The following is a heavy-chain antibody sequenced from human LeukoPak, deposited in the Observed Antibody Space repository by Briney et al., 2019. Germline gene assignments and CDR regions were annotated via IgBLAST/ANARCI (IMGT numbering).Heavy chain of an antibody. CDR3: ARDPLGDSSGYSFGVFDY. CDR2: IIPIFGTT. CDR1: GGTFNSYA. V-gene: IGHV1-69*06. Sequence: SVKVSCKASGGTFNSYAISWVRQAPGQGLEWMGGIIPIFGTTNYARKFRGRVTLTADKSTSTAYMELSSLRSEDTAVYYCARDPLGDSSGYSFGVFDYWGQGTLVTVSS. D-gene: IGHD3-22*01. J-gene: IGHJ4*02.